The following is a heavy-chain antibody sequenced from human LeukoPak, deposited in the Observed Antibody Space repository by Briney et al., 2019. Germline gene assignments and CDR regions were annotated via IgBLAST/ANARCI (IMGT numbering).Heavy chain of an antibody. CDR2: ISVSGGST. D-gene: IGHD3-3*01. Sequence: GGSVRLSRAASGFTFSRYALIGVRRAPGKGLEWVSAISVSGGSTYYADSVRGRLTISRDISKNRLYLQMNSLRAEDTAVYYCAKDGVLFRFLEWSWFDYWGQGTLVPVSS. CDR3: AKDGVLFRFLEWSWFDY. V-gene: IGHV3-23*01. CDR1: GFTFSRYA. J-gene: IGHJ4*02.